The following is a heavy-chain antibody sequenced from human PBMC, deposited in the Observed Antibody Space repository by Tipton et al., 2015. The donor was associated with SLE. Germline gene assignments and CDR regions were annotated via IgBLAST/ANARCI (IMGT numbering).Heavy chain of an antibody. CDR2: IYYSGST. Sequence: GLVKPSETLSLTCTVSGVSISNYYWTWIRQPPGKGLEWIGYIYYSGSTKYNPSLKSRVTMSVDTSKNQFSLKVNSVTAADAGVYYCARAEMITEGSAFYFYVDVWGKGTTVTVSS. J-gene: IGHJ6*03. CDR3: ARAEMITEGSAFYFYVDV. V-gene: IGHV4-59*01. CDR1: GVSISNYY. D-gene: IGHD3-16*01.